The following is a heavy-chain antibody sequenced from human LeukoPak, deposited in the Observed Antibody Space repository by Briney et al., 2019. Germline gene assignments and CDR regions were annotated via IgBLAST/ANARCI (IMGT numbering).Heavy chain of an antibody. CDR2: INPDSGGT. J-gene: IGHJ4*02. V-gene: IGHV1-2*02. CDR1: GYTFIDYY. Sequence: ASVKVSCKASGYTFIDYYLHLVRQAPGQGLEWMGWINPDSGGTKYAQKFQDRVSMTRDTSISTVYMELSSLRSDDTAVYYCARVGRSVVVPAATGAYFDYWGQGTLVTVSS. D-gene: IGHD2-2*01. CDR3: ARVGRSVVVPAATGAYFDY.